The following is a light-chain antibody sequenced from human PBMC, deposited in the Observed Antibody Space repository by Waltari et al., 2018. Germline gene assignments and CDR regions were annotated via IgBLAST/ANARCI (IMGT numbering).Light chain of an antibody. CDR1: RRDVGSSNH. J-gene: IGLJ3*02. V-gene: IGLV2-14*03. CDR2: HVT. CDR3: SSYTTTNILV. Sequence: QSALTQPASVSGSPGQSITISCTGTRRDVGSSNHVSWYQQNPGEAPKLIIYHVTDRPSGVSSRFSGSKSGNTASLTISGLLAEDEADYYCSSYTTTNILVFGGGTRLTVL.